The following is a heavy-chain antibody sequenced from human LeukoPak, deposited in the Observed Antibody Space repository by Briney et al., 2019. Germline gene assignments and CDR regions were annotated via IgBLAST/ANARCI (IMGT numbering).Heavy chain of an antibody. CDR1: GLTFSNYW. V-gene: IGHV3-7*01. D-gene: IGHD2-2*01. CDR2: IQQHGSET. J-gene: IGHJ1*01. Sequence: GGSLRLSCADSGLTFSNYWMSWVRQAPGKGLEWVANIQQHGSETYYGDSVRGRSTISRDNAKNSLYLQMNSLRAEDTAVYYCATYSSSNGREFQYWGQGTLVTVSS. CDR3: ATYSSSNGREFQY.